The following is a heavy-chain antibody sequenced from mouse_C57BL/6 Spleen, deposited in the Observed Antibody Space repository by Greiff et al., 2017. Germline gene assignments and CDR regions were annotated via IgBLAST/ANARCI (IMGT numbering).Heavy chain of an antibody. CDR1: GYTFTDYY. CDR2: INPNNGGT. J-gene: IGHJ2*01. CDR3: EVLLRGY. V-gene: IGHV1-26*01. D-gene: IGHD1-1*01. Sequence: EVQLQQSGPELVKPGASVKISCKASGYTFTDYYMNWVKQSHGKSLEWIGDINPNNGGTSYNQKFKGKATLTVDKSSSTAYMELRSLTSEDSAVYYCEVLLRGYWGQGTTLTVSS.